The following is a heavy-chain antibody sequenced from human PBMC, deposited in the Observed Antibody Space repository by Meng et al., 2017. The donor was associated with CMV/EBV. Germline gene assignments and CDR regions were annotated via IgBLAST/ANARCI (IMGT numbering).Heavy chain of an antibody. CDR2: IKSKTDGGTT. D-gene: IGHD3-3*01. CDR3: TTDLEWLFYVIQDYGMDV. Sequence: GGSLRLSCAASGFTFSNAWVSWVRQAPGKGLEWVGRIKSKTDGGTTDYAAPVKGRFTISRDDSKDTLYLQMNSLKTADTAVYYCTTDLEWLFYVIQDYGMDVWGQGTTVTVSS. CDR1: GFTFSNAW. J-gene: IGHJ6*02. V-gene: IGHV3-15*01.